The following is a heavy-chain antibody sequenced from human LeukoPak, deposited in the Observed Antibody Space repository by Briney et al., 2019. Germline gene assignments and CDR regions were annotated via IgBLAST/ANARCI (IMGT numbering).Heavy chain of an antibody. CDR1: GFIFSDYW. J-gene: IGHJ6*04. V-gene: IGHV3-48*04. Sequence: GGSLRLSCAASGFIFSDYWMNWVRQAPGKGLEWVSYISSSGSTIYYADSVKGRFTISRDDAKNSLYLQMNSLRAEDTAVYYCAELGITMIGGVWGKGTTVTISS. CDR3: AELGITMIGGV. CDR2: ISSSGSTI. D-gene: IGHD3-10*02.